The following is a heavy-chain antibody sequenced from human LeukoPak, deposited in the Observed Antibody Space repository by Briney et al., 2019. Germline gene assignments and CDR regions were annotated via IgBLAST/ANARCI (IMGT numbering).Heavy chain of an antibody. CDR2: ISAYNGNT. D-gene: IGHD6-6*01. Sequence: ASVKVSCKASGYTFTTYGINWVRQAPGQGLEWMGWISAYNGNTNYAQNLQGRVTLTTDTSASTAYMELRSLRSDDTAVYYCARDLIAARPGWFDPWDQGTLVIVSS. CDR1: GYTFTTYG. J-gene: IGHJ5*02. V-gene: IGHV1-18*01. CDR3: ARDLIAARPGWFDP.